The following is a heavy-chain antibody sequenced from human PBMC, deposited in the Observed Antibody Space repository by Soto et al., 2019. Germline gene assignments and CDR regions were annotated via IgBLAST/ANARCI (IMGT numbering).Heavy chain of an antibody. CDR2: IYPGDSDT. Sequence: GASRNTASKRSRYRFTSYWIGWVRRMPGKGLEWMGIIYPGDSDTRYSPSFQGQVTISADKSISTAYLQWSSLKASDTAMYYCARVLGSGSYFDYWGQGTLVTVSS. D-gene: IGHD1-26*01. CDR3: ARVLGSGSYFDY. V-gene: IGHV5-51*01. CDR1: RYRFTSYW. J-gene: IGHJ4*02.